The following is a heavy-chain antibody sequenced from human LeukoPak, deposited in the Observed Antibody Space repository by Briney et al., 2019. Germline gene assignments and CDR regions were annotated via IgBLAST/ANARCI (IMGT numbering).Heavy chain of an antibody. CDR2: IYPGDSDT. D-gene: IGHD5-18*01. V-gene: IGHV5-51*01. CDR3: ARGERGYSYTYYFDF. J-gene: IGHJ4*02. CDR1: GYSFTSYW. Sequence: GESLKISCKGSGYSFTSYWIGWVRQMPGKGLEWMGIIYPGDSDTRYSPSFQGQVTISADKSISTAYLQWSSLKASDTAMYYCARGERGYSYTYYFDFRGQGSLVTVSS.